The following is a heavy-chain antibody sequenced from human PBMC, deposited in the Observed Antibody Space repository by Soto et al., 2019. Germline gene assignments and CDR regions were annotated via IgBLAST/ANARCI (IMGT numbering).Heavy chain of an antibody. J-gene: IGHJ4*02. D-gene: IGHD2-21*02. Sequence: EVQLVESGGGLVRPGGSLSLSCAASGFPFSSYTMHWVRQAPGKGLEWVSSITSTSTYIYYTDSLKGRFTISRDNANNSLFLQMNNLGPGDTAVYYCARDGARDRGDKGFDYWGQGTVVTVSS. CDR2: ITSTSTYI. V-gene: IGHV3-21*01. CDR3: ARDGARDRGDKGFDY. CDR1: GFPFSSYT.